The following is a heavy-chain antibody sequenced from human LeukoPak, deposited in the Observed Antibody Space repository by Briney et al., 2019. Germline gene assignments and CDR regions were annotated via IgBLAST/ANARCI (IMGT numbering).Heavy chain of an antibody. CDR3: ARVTFIAAAGSFAYYYYMDV. J-gene: IGHJ6*03. D-gene: IGHD6-13*01. Sequence: PSETLSLTCAVYVGSFSGYYWSWIRQPPGKGLEWIGEINHSGSTNYNPSLKSRVTISVDTSKNQFSLKLSSVTAADTAVYYCARVTFIAAAGSFAYYYYMDVWGKGTTVTVSS. CDR2: INHSGST. V-gene: IGHV4-34*01. CDR1: VGSFSGYY.